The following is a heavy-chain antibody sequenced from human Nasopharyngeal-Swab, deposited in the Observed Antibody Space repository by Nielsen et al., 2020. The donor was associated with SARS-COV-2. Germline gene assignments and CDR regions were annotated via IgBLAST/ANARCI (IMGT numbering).Heavy chain of an antibody. Sequence: GESLKISCAASGFTVSNNHVTWVRQAPGKGLECVSVMYGLGNTYYADSVKGRFTISRDNSKNTVYLQMNGLRAEDTAIYYCAGFGGYSFWGQGTLVTVSS. CDR1: GFTVSNNH. J-gene: IGHJ4*02. CDR2: MYGLGNT. CDR3: AGFGGYSF. D-gene: IGHD2-15*01. V-gene: IGHV3-53*01.